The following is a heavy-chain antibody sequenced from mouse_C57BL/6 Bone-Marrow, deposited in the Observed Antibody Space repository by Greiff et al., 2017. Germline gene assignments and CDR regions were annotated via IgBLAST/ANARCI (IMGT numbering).Heavy chain of an antibody. CDR1: GFSLTSYA. V-gene: IGHV2-9-1*01. D-gene: IGHD2-1*01. CDR2: IWTGGGT. J-gene: IGHJ4*01. Sequence: VNVVESGPGLVAPSQSLSITCTVSGFSLTSYAISWVRQPPGKGLEWLGVIWTGGGTNYNSALKSRLSISKDNSKSQVFLKMNSLQTDDTARYYCARKTFYKYYYAMDYWGQGTSVTVSS. CDR3: ARKTFYKYYYAMDY.